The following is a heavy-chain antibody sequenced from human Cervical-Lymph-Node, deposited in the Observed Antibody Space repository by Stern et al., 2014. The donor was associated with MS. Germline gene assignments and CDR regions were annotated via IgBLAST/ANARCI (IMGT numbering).Heavy chain of an antibody. D-gene: IGHD6-13*01. J-gene: IGHJ5*02. V-gene: IGHV1-69*01. CDR1: GGTFSQFP. CDR2: IFPVLGTP. Sequence: LQLVESGAEVPKPGSSVKVSCKASGGTFSQFPSRWVRQAPGQGLDWLGGIFPVLGTPTYAQEFRGRVTIPADVSTSTVYMELSSLRSDDTAVYYCALSSETSDRWYSLGYDLWGQGTLVTVSS. CDR3: ALSSETSDRWYSLGYDL.